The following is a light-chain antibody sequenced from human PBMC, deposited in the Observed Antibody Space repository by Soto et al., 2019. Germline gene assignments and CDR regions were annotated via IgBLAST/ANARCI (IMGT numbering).Light chain of an antibody. Sequence: QTVVTQSSSASASLGSSVKLTCTLSSGHSSYIIAWHQQQPGKAPRYLMKLEGSGSYNKGSGVPDRFSGSSSGADRYLTISNLQFEYEADYYCETWDSNTRVFGGGTQLTVL. CDR1: SGHSSYI. J-gene: IGLJ3*02. CDR2: LEGSGSY. CDR3: ETWDSNTRV. V-gene: IGLV4-60*02.